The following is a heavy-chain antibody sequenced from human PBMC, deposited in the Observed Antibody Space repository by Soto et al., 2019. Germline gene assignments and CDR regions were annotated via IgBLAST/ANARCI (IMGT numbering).Heavy chain of an antibody. CDR2: ISYDGSNK. Sequence: QVQLVESGGGVVQPGRSLRLSCAASGFTFSSYAMHWVRQAPGKGLEWVAVISYDGSNKYYADSVKGRFTISRDNSKNTLYLEMNSLRAEDTAVDYCARDCSSGGFDYWGQGTLVTVSS. D-gene: IGHD3-10*01. J-gene: IGHJ4*02. V-gene: IGHV3-30-3*01. CDR1: GFTFSSYA. CDR3: ARDCSSGGFDY.